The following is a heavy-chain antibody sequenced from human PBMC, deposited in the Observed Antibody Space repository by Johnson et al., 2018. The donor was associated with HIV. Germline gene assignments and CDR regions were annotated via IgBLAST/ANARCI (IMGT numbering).Heavy chain of an antibody. CDR2: IYSGSNT. CDR3: ARDGKVGATPRRAFDI. D-gene: IGHD1-26*01. Sequence: VQLVESGGGLVKPGGSLRLSCAASGFTFSNAWMSWVRQAPGKGLEWVSVIYSGSNTYYADSVKGRFTISRDNSKNTLYLQMNSLRAEDTAVYYCARDGKVGATPRRAFDIWGQGTMVTVSS. J-gene: IGHJ3*02. V-gene: IGHV3-66*02. CDR1: GFTFSNAW.